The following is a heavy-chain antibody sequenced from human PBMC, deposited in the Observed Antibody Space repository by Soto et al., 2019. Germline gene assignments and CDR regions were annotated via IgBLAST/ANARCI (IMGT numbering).Heavy chain of an antibody. CDR3: ARRALGYCSSTSCPSIYYYYYMAV. Sequence: SETLSLTCTVSGGSISSDHYHWTWIRQTPGKGLEWIGYIHYSGSVYYNPSLKSRVTMSVDTSKNQFSLKLSSVTAADTAVYYCARRALGYCSSTSCPSIYYYYYMAVWGKGTTVTVSS. D-gene: IGHD2-2*01. CDR1: GGSISSDHYH. V-gene: IGHV4-30-4*01. CDR2: IHYSGSV. J-gene: IGHJ6*03.